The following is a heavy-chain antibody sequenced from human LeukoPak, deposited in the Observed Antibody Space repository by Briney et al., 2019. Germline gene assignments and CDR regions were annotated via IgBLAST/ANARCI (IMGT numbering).Heavy chain of an antibody. V-gene: IGHV3-48*01. D-gene: IGHD3-3*01. J-gene: IGHJ6*02. Sequence: GGSLRLSCAASGFTFSNSWMGWVRQAPGKGLEWVSYISSSSSTIYYADSVKGRFTISRDNAKNSLYLQMNSLRAEDTAVYYCARDRAIYDFWSGYYRLYYGMDVWGQGTTVTVSS. CDR1: GFTFSNSW. CDR3: ARDRAIYDFWSGYYRLYYGMDV. CDR2: ISSSSSTI.